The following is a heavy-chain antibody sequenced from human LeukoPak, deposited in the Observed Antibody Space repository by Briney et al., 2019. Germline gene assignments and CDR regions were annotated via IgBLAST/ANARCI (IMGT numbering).Heavy chain of an antibody. CDR3: ARDFGGIFDY. CDR2: IWYDGSNK. J-gene: IGHJ4*02. V-gene: IGHV3-33*08. CDR1: GFTFNYAW. Sequence: PGGSLRLSCAASGFTFNYAWMSWVRQVPGKGLEWVAVIWYDGSNKYYADSVKGRFTISRDNSKNTLYLQMNSLRAEDTAVYYCARDFGGIFDYWGQGTLVTVSS. D-gene: IGHD3-16*01.